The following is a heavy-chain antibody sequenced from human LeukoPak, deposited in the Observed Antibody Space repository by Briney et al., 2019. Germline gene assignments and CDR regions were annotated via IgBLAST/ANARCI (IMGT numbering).Heavy chain of an antibody. CDR1: GFTVSSNY. V-gene: IGHV3-11*01. CDR2: ISYSGSTI. CDR3: AKDRYDSSGQFDY. Sequence: GGSLRLSCAASGFTVSSNYMSWVRQAPGKGLEWVSYISYSGSTIYYADSVKGRFTISRDNSKNTLYLQMNSLRAEDTAVYYCAKDRYDSSGQFDYWGQGTLVTVSS. J-gene: IGHJ4*02. D-gene: IGHD3-22*01.